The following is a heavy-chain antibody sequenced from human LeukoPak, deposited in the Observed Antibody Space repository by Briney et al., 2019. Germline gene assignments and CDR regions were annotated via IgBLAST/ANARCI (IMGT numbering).Heavy chain of an antibody. V-gene: IGHV4-38-2*01. D-gene: IGHD4-17*01. J-gene: IGHJ5*02. CDR1: GYSISSGYY. CDR3: ARVRTTPTYWLDP. Sequence: SETLSLTCAVSGYSISSGYYWGWIRQPPGQGLEWIGSIYHSGSTYYNPSLKSRVTISVDTSKNQFSLKLSSVTAADTAVYYCARVRTTPTYWLDPWGQGTLVTVSS. CDR2: IYHSGST.